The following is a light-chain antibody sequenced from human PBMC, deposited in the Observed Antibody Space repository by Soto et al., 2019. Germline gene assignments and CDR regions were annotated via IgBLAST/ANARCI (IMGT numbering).Light chain of an antibody. Sequence: VMTHSPATLSLSPGEGVTLSCSANQGIGDTLAWYQHKPGQTTRLIIYDTSTRATGVPSRLSGSRSGQQFTLTINSLQSEDFAIYYCQPYNNWPLTFGGWTKVDIK. V-gene: IGKV3-15*01. CDR1: QGIGDT. CDR2: DTS. CDR3: QPYNNWPLT. J-gene: IGKJ4*01.